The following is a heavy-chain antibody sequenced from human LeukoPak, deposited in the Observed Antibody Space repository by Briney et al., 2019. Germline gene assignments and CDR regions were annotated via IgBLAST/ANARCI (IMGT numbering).Heavy chain of an antibody. Sequence: GAPVKVSCKASGYTFTNYHINWVRQATGQGLEWMGLINPNNGDSGFAQKFQGRVTITRDTAMTTAYMELSSLTSEDPAIYFCARTTSFTASGYDYWGQGTLVTVSS. J-gene: IGHJ4*02. D-gene: IGHD6-25*01. CDR2: INPNNGDS. CDR3: ARTTSFTASGYDY. V-gene: IGHV1-8*03. CDR1: GYTFTNYH.